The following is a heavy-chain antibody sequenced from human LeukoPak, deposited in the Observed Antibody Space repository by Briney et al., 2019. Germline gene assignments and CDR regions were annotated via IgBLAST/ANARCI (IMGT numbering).Heavy chain of an antibody. Sequence: SETLSLTCTVSGGSISSSSYYWGWIRQPPGKGLEWIGSIYYSGITYYNASLKSRVTISVDTSKNQVSLKLTSVTAADTAVYYCARATTVTNYYYYYMDVWGKGTTVTVSS. CDR2: IYYSGIT. J-gene: IGHJ6*03. V-gene: IGHV4-39*07. CDR1: GGSISSSSYY. D-gene: IGHD4-17*01. CDR3: ARATTVTNYYYYYMDV.